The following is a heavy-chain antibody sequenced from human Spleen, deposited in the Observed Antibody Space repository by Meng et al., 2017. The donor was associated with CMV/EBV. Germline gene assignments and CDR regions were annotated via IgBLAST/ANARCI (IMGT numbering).Heavy chain of an antibody. J-gene: IGHJ4*02. Sequence: SGLPFSSYAMSWVRQAPGKGLEWVSSIRSSGGSTYYTDSVKGRFTISRDNSKSTVYLQMNSLRAGDTAVYYCAKDQREYQLLSYYFDYWGQGTLVTVSS. D-gene: IGHD2-2*01. CDR3: AKDQREYQLLSYYFDY. CDR2: IRSSGGST. V-gene: IGHV3-23*01. CDR1: GLPFSSYA.